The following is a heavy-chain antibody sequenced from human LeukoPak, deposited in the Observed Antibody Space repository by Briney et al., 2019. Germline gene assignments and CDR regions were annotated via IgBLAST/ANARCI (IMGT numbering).Heavy chain of an antibody. J-gene: IGHJ4*02. D-gene: IGHD6-13*01. CDR2: IYSTGST. Sequence: SETLSLTCTVSGGSISSYYWSWIRQPAGKGLEWIGRIYSTGSTNYNPSLKSRVTMSVDTSKNQFSLRLRSVTAADTAVYYCAREQQLGFDYWGQGTLVTVSS. CDR1: GGSISSYY. CDR3: AREQQLGFDY. V-gene: IGHV4-4*07.